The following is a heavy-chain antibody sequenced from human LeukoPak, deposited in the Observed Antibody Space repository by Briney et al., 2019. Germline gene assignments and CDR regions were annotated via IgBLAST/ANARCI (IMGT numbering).Heavy chain of an antibody. Sequence: GGSLRLSCAASGFTFSSYGMHWVRQAPGKGLEWVAFIRYDGSNKYYADSVKGRFTISRDNSKNTLYLQMNSLRAEDTAVYYCAKDHPRRDGYNWDDAFDIWGQGTMVTVSS. J-gene: IGHJ3*02. CDR2: IRYDGSNK. CDR3: AKDHPRRDGYNWDDAFDI. CDR1: GFTFSSYG. V-gene: IGHV3-30*02. D-gene: IGHD5-24*01.